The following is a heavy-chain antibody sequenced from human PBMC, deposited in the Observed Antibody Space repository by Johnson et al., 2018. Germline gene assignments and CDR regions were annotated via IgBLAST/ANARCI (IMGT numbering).Heavy chain of an antibody. Sequence: VQLQESGGGLVQXGGSXRLXCAATRFTSSSYGMTFSSYAMTWVRQAPGKGLEWVANIKQHGSEKYYVDSVKGRFTISRDNSKNTLYLQMNNLRPEDTALYYCARDFRGVMLTASRLDYWGQGTLVTVSS. CDR3: ARDFRGVMLTASRLDY. V-gene: IGHV3-7*01. D-gene: IGHD2-21*02. CDR1: RFTSSSYG. CDR2: IKQHGSEK. J-gene: IGHJ4*02.